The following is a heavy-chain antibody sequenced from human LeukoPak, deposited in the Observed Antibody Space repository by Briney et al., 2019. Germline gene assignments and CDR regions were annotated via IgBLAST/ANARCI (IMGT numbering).Heavy chain of an antibody. V-gene: IGHV4-39*07. J-gene: IGHJ6*02. CDR1: GGSLSSSNNY. D-gene: IGHD4-17*01. Sequence: SETLSLTCTVSGGSLSSSNNYWGWTRQPPGKGLEWFGSISYIGATSYNPSLRSRVTISVDTSKNQFSLKLSSVTAADTAVYYCARAPVTTSNDNYYYYGMDVWGQGTTVTVSS. CDR2: ISYIGAT. CDR3: ARAPVTTSNDNYYYYGMDV.